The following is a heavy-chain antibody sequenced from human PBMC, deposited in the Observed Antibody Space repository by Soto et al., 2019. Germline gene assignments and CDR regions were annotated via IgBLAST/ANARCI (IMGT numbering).Heavy chain of an antibody. CDR1: GDSVSSNHAT. CDR3: IKQKADSRTYNCMDG. V-gene: IGHV6-1*01. D-gene: IGHD1-20*01. Sequence: PSQTRSLTCAISGDSVSSNHATWDWIRQSPSRGLKWLGRTYYRSQWYYDYALSVRSRITALPDTSQTQFSLQLNSVTPEDTAVYYCIKQKADSRTYNCMDGWGQGTTVTVSS. J-gene: IGHJ6*02. CDR2: TYYRSQWYY.